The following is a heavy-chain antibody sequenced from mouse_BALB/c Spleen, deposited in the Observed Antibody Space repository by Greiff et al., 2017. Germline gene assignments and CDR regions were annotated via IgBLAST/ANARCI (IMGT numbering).Heavy chain of an antibody. V-gene: IGHV5-17*02. CDR1: GFTFSSFG. J-gene: IGHJ4*01. CDR2: ISSGSSTI. Sequence: EVQLVESGGDLVKPGGSRKLSCAASGFTFSSFGMHWVRQAPEKGLEWVAYISSGSSTIYYADTVKGRFTISRDNPKNTLFLQMTSLRSEDTAMYYCARSDYDYAMDYWGQGTSVTVSS. D-gene: IGHD2-4*01. CDR3: ARSDYDYAMDY.